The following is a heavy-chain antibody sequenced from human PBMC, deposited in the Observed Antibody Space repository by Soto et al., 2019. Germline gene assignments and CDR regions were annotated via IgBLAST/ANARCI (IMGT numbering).Heavy chain of an antibody. V-gene: IGHV4-34*01. CDR1: GGSFSGYY. CDR2: TNHSGST. Sequence: QVQLQQWGPGLLKPSETLSLTCSGYGGSFSGYYWSWIRQPPGKGLEWIGETNHSGSTNYNPSLRSRFTISVDTSKNQFSLKLSSVTAADTAVYYCARVRRDYYGSGRAGWFDPWGQGSLVTVSS. CDR3: ARVRRDYYGSGRAGWFDP. D-gene: IGHD3-10*01. J-gene: IGHJ5*02.